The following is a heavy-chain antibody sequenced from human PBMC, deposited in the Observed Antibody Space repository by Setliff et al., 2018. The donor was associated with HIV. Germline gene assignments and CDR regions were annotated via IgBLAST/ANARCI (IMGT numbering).Heavy chain of an antibody. CDR1: GFTFVDYA. Sequence: GGSLRLSCTASGFTFVDYAMAWVRQAPGKGLEWVGFIRSKAYGETTEYAASVKGRFTISRDDSKSIVYVQMNSLKTEDTAVYYCTTIVGFCSSTRCYSDYWGQGTLVTVSS. V-gene: IGHV3-49*04. CDR3: TTIVGFCSSTRCYSDY. D-gene: IGHD2-2*01. J-gene: IGHJ4*02. CDR2: IRSKAYGETT.